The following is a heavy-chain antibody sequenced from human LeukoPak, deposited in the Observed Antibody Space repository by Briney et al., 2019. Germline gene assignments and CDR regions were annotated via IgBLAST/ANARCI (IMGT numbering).Heavy chain of an antibody. CDR1: GYSISSGYY. CDR2: IYHSGST. V-gene: IGHV4-38-2*02. CDR3: ARGGDIVVVVAEFDY. Sequence: SETLSLTCTVSGYSISSGYYWGWIRQPPGKRLEWIGSIYHSGSTYYNPSLKSRVTISVDTSKNQFSLRLSSVTAADTAVYYCARGGDIVVVVAEFDYWGQGTLVTVSS. J-gene: IGHJ4*02. D-gene: IGHD2-15*01.